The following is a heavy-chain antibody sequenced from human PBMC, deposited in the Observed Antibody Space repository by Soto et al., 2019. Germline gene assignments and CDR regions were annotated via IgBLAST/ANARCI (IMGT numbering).Heavy chain of an antibody. CDR1: GYTFTSYG. CDR3: VRRHVSATGIDWFDP. CDR2: INAANGDT. J-gene: IGHJ5*02. V-gene: IGHV1-3*01. D-gene: IGHD6-13*01. Sequence: ASVKVSCKASGYTFTSYGIHWGRQAPGQRLEWMGWINAANGDTKYSPKFQGRVTITRDTSASTAYMELGSLRTEDTTVYYCVRRHVSATGIDWFDPWGHGTLVTVCS.